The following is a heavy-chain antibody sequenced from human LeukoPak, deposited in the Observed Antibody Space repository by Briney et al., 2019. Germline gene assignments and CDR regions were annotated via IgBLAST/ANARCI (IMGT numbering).Heavy chain of an antibody. V-gene: IGHV1-2*02. J-gene: IGHJ6*02. CDR3: ARDLALNHYYYYYGMDV. Sequence: ASLKVSFKASGYTFTDYYLHWVRQAPGQGLEWMGWINPLIGGTQYAQRFQGRVTMTRDTSISTVYMELSGLRSDDTAVYFCARDLALNHYYYYYGMDVWGQGTTVTVSS. CDR1: GYTFTDYY. CDR2: INPLIGGT.